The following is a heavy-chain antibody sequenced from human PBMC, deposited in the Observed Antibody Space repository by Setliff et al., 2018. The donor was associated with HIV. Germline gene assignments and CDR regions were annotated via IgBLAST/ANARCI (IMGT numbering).Heavy chain of an antibody. CDR1: GGSISSYY. Sequence: SETLSLTCTVSGGSISSYYWSWIRQPPGKGLEWIGYIYYSGSTNYNPSLKSRVTISVDTSKNQFSLKLSSVTAADTAVYYCARGAESLWFGELHNIPYFDYWGQGTLVTVSS. V-gene: IGHV4-59*01. J-gene: IGHJ4*02. CDR3: ARGAESLWFGELHNIPYFDY. D-gene: IGHD3-10*01. CDR2: IYYSGST.